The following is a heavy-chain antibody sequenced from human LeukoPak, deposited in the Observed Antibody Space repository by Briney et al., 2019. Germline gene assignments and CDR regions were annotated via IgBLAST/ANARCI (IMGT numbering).Heavy chain of an antibody. D-gene: IGHD1-26*01. CDR2: IYYSGST. J-gene: IGHJ4*02. Sequence: SETLSLTCTVSGGSISSYYWGWIRQPPGKGLEWIGSIYYSGSTYYNPSLKSRVTISVDTSKNQFSLNLSSVTAADTAVYYCARDDSGSYLLDYWGQGTLVTVSS. CDR1: GGSISSYY. V-gene: IGHV4-39*01. CDR3: ARDDSGSYLLDY.